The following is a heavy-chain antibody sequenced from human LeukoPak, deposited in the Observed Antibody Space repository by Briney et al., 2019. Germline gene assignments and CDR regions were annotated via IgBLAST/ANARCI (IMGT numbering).Heavy chain of an antibody. CDR3: AREGDKVGATIYYFDY. CDR1: GFTFSSYS. J-gene: IGHJ4*02. Sequence: PGGSLRLSCAASGFTFSSYSMNWVRQAPGKGLEWVSSISSSSSYIYYADSVKGRFTISRDNAKNSLYLQMNSLRAEDTAVYYCAREGDKVGATIYYFDYWGQGTLVTVSS. CDR2: ISSSSSYI. D-gene: IGHD1-26*01. V-gene: IGHV3-21*04.